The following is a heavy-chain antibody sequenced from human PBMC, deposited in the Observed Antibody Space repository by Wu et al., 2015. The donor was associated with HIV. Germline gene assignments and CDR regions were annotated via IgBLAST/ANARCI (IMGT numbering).Heavy chain of an antibody. CDR3: ATERTVAITHFDS. CDR1: GDTFNFYA. V-gene: IGHV1-69*04. J-gene: IGHJ4*02. D-gene: IGHD3-22*01. CDR2: IVPILGIT. Sequence: QVHLVQSGAEVKKPGSSVKVSCKTSGDTFNFYALNWVRQAPGQGLEWMGRIVPILGITNFAQIFQGRFTMTADRFTNTAYMELSSLRSDDTAVYYCATERTVAITHFDSWDQGTLVTSPQ.